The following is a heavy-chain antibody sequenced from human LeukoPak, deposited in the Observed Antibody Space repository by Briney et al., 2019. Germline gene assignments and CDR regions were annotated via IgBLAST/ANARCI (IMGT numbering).Heavy chain of an antibody. CDR1: GFTFSSYG. CDR3: AKLNPQSDY. Sequence: GGSLRLSCAASGFTFSSYGMSWVRQAPGKGLEWVSSITGSGGSTYYADSVKGRFIVSRDNSKNTLYLQMNSLRAEDTALYYCAKLNPQSDYWGQGTLVIV. D-gene: IGHD1-14*01. CDR2: ITGSGGST. V-gene: IGHV3-23*01. J-gene: IGHJ4*02.